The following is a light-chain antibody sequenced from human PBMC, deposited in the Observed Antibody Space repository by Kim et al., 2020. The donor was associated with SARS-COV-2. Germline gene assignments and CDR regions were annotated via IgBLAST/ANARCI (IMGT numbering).Light chain of an antibody. V-gene: IGLV3-19*01. J-gene: IGLJ1*01. CDR2: DEN. CDR1: SLRTYY. Sequence: SSELTQDPAVSVALGQTVRITCQGDSLRTYYASWYQQKSGQAPILVIYDENNRPSGIPDRFSASSSGNTASLTIAGAQAEDEADYYCSSRDSSGNSYFFGTGTKVTVL. CDR3: SSRDSSGNSYF.